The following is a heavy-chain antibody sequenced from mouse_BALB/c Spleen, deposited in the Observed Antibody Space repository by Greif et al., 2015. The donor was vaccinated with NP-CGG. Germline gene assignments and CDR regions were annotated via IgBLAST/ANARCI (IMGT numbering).Heavy chain of an antibody. J-gene: IGHJ4*01. CDR2: IYPGDGDT. D-gene: IGHD2-4*01. V-gene: IGHV1-80*01. CDR3: ARYDYDYYAMDY. CDR1: GYAFSSYW. Sequence: VQLQQSGAELVRPGSSVKISCKASGYAFSSYWMNWVKQRPGQGLEWIGQIYPGDGDTNYNGKFKGKATLTADESSSTADMQLSSLTSEDSAVYFCARYDYDYYAMDYWGQGTSVTVSS.